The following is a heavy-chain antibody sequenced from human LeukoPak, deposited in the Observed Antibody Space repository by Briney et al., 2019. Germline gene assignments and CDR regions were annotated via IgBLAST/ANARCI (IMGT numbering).Heavy chain of an antibody. CDR2: INPNSGGT. CDR1: RYTFTGNY. CDR3: ARGLFSGSYYSGAFDI. D-gene: IGHD1-26*01. J-gene: IGHJ3*02. V-gene: IGHV1-2*02. Sequence: ASVKVSCTASRYTFTGNYMHCVRQAPRQGREWMGWINPNSGGTNYAQKFQGRVTMTRGMSISTAFMELSRLRSEDKAVYYCARGLFSGSYYSGAFDIWGQGTMVTVSS.